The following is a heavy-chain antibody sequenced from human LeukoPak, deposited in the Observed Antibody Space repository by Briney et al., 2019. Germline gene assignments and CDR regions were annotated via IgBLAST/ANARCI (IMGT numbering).Heavy chain of an antibody. V-gene: IGHV4-39*07. J-gene: IGHJ4*02. CDR2: IYYSGST. D-gene: IGHD4-17*01. CDR3: ARVVYGDSSKDFDY. CDR1: GGSISSSSYY. Sequence: TSETLSLTCTVSGGSISSSSYYWGWIRQPPGRGLEWIGSIYYSGSTYYNPSLKSRVTISVDTSKNQFSLKLSSVTAADTAVYYCARVVYGDSSKDFDYWGQGTLVTVSS.